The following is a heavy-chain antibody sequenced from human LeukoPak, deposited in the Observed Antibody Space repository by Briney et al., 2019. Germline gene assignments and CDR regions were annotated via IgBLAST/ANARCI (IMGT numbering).Heavy chain of an antibody. V-gene: IGHV3-48*03. D-gene: IGHD1-26*01. CDR2: ISSGGSRI. J-gene: IGHJ4*02. Sequence: GGSLRLSCAASGFTLSSYEMNWVRQAPGKGLEWVSYISSGGSRIYYTDSVKGRFTISRDNSKNTLYLQMNSLRAEDTAVYYCAKDMGWELNVDYWGQGTLVTVSS. CDR1: GFTLSSYE. CDR3: AKDMGWELNVDY.